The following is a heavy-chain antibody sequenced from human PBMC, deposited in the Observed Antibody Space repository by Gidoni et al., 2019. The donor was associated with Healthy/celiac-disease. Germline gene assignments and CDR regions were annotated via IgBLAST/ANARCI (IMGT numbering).Heavy chain of an antibody. V-gene: IGHV5-10-1*03. J-gene: IGHJ6*02. Sequence: EVQLVQSGAEVKKPGESLRISCKGSGYSFTSYWISWVRQMPGKGLEWMGRIDPSDSYTNYSPSFQGHVTSSADKSISTAYLQWSSLKASDTAMYYCARIIPGYSSGWTYYYYYGMDVWGQGTTVTVSS. CDR1: GYSFTSYW. CDR3: ARIIPGYSSGWTYYYYYGMDV. D-gene: IGHD6-19*01. CDR2: IDPSDSYT.